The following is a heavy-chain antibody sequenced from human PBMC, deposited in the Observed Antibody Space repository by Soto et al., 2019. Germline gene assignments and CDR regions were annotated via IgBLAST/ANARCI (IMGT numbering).Heavy chain of an antibody. CDR3: ERQAIANHYYYGMDV. D-gene: IGHD2-21*01. J-gene: IGHJ6*02. Sequence: SVKFSGKASGGTFSSYAIIWLRQAPGQELEWMGVIIPIFGRANYAQKFQGRVTITADESTSTAYMELSSLRSEDTAVYYCERQAIANHYYYGMDVWGQGTTVTVSS. V-gene: IGHV1-69*13. CDR1: GGTFSSYA. CDR2: IIPIFGRA.